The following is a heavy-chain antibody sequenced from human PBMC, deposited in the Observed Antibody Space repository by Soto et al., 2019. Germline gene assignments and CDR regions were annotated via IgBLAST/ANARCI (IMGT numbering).Heavy chain of an antibody. V-gene: IGHV4-59*01. CDR3: ARASYGFGELLG. D-gene: IGHD3-10*01. CDR1: GGSISSYY. J-gene: IGHJ4*02. Sequence: SETLSLTCTVSGGSISSYYWSWIRQPPGKGLEWIGYIYYSGSTNYNPSLKSRVTISVDTSKNQFSLKLSSVTAADTAVYYCARASYGFGELLGWGQGTLVTVSS. CDR2: IYYSGST.